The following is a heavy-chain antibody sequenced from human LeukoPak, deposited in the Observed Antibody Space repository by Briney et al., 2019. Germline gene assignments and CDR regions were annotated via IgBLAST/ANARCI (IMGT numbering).Heavy chain of an antibody. CDR2: INHSGST. Sequence: SETLSLTCAVYGGSFSGYYWSWIRQPPGKGLEWIGEINHSGSTNYNPSLKSRVTISVDTPKNQFSLKLSSVTAADTAVYYCARVVVQVGMRFLGYFQHWGKAPWSPSPQ. D-gene: IGHD2-2*01. CDR1: GGSFSGYY. CDR3: ARVVVQVGMRFLGYFQH. J-gene: IGHJ1*01. V-gene: IGHV4-34*01.